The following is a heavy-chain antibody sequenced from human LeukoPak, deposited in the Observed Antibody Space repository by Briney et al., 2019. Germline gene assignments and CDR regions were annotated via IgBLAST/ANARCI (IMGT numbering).Heavy chain of an antibody. CDR3: VRGGVYHYSGTSGDY. Sequence: PGGSLRLSCAASGFTFSTYWMTWVRQAPGKGLEWVANINQGGSESYYVDSVKGRFTISRDNAESSLYLQLSSLGAEDTAVYYCVRGGVYHYSGTSGDYWGQGTLVTVSS. D-gene: IGHD1-26*01. CDR1: GFTFSTYW. CDR2: INQGGSES. J-gene: IGHJ4*02. V-gene: IGHV3-7*01.